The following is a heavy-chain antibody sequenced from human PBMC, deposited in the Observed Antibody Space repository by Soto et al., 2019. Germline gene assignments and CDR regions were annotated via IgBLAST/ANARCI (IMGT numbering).Heavy chain of an antibody. V-gene: IGHV4-31*03. CDR1: GGSISSGGYY. CDR2: IYYSGST. Sequence: QVQLQESGPGLVKPSQTLSLTCTVSGGSISSGGYYWSWIRQHPGKGLEWIGYIYYSGSTYYNPSLKSRVTISVDTSKNQFSLKLSCVTAADTAVYYCAREGGIVGATAADYWGQGTLVTVSS. CDR3: AREGGIVGATAADY. J-gene: IGHJ4*02. D-gene: IGHD1-26*01.